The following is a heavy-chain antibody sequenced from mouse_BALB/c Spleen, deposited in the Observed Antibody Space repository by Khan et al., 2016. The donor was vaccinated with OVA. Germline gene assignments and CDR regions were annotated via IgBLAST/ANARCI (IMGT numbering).Heavy chain of an antibody. J-gene: IGHJ3*01. CDR2: ISSAGDYT. D-gene: IGHD4-1*01. V-gene: IGHV5-6*01. CDR3: ESHLTGSFAY. Sequence: EVELVESGGDLVRPGGSLKLSCSASGFTFSNYSMSWVRQTPDKRLEWVATISSAGDYTFFPDSVKGRFTISRDNARNTLYLQMSSLRSEDTAMYYCESHLTGSFAYWGQGTLVTVSA. CDR1: GFTFSNYS.